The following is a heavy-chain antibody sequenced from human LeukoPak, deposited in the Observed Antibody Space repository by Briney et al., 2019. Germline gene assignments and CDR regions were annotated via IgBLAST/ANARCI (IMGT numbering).Heavy chain of an antibody. CDR3: ARPPYSSGLGGNWFDP. Sequence: SETLSLTCAVCGGSFSGYYWTWIRQPPGKGLEWIGEINHSGSTNYNPSLKSRVTISVDTSKNQFSLKLSSVTAADTAVYYCARPPYSSGLGGNWFDPWGQGILVTVSS. V-gene: IGHV4-34*01. D-gene: IGHD6-19*01. CDR2: INHSGST. CDR1: GGSFSGYY. J-gene: IGHJ5*02.